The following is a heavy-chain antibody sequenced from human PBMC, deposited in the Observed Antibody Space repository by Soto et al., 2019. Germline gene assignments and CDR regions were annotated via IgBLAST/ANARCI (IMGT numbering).Heavy chain of an antibody. V-gene: IGHV1-18*01. CDR1: GYSFSHYG. D-gene: IGHD6-25*01. J-gene: IGHJ4*02. CDR2: ISGYNENT. Sequence: QVQLMQSGAEVKKPGASVRVSCKTSGYSFSHYGVAWVRQAPGQGLEWMGWISGYNENTNSAQHLQDRITMTTDTFMSTAYMELRSLRSDDTAIYYCARDVWGTAAAGSYYFDYWGQGTVVTVSS. CDR3: ARDVWGTAAAGSYYFDY.